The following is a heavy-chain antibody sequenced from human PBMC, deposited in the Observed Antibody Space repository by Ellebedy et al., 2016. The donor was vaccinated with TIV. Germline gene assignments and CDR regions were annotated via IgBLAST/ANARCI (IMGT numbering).Heavy chain of an antibody. D-gene: IGHD3-16*02. J-gene: IGHJ3*02. Sequence: SVKVSXXASGGTFSSYAISWVRQAPGQGLEWMGGIIPIFGTANYAQKFQGRVTITADESTSTAYMELSSLRSEDTAVYYCARDRVFYDYVWGSYRADAFDIWGQGTMVTVSS. CDR1: GGTFSSYA. CDR3: ARDRVFYDYVWGSYRADAFDI. V-gene: IGHV1-69*13. CDR2: IIPIFGTA.